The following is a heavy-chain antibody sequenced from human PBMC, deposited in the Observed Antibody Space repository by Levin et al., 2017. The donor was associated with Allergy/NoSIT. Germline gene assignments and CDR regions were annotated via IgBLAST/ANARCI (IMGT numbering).Heavy chain of an antibody. V-gene: IGHV3-74*01. CDR3: ARGPMVAGGVHDY. CDR1: GFTFSSHW. J-gene: IGHJ4*02. D-gene: IGHD6-19*01. Sequence: GESLKISCAASGFTFSSHWMHWVRQAPGKGLVWVSRINGDGSSTSYADSVEGRFTISRDNAKNTLYLQMNSQRAEDTAVYYCARGPMVAGGVHDYWGQGTLVTVSS. CDR2: INGDGSST.